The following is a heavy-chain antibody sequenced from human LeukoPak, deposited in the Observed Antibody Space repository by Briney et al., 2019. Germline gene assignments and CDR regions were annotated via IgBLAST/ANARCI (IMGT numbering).Heavy chain of an antibody. CDR2: IYYSGST. Sequence: SETLSLTCTVSGGSISSGDYYWSWIRQPPGKGLEWIGYIYYSGSTYYNPSLKSRVTISVDTSKNQFSLKLSSVTAADTAVYYCARGRLDIVAVPAPLYFDYWGQGTLVTVSS. J-gene: IGHJ4*02. D-gene: IGHD2-2*03. CDR1: GGSISSGDYY. CDR3: ARGRLDIVAVPAPLYFDY. V-gene: IGHV4-30-4*01.